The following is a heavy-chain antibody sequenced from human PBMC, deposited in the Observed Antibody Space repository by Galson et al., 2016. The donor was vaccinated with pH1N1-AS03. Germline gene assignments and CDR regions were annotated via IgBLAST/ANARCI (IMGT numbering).Heavy chain of an antibody. Sequence: LRLSCAASGFTFSSHGMHWVGQTQGKGLEWVAVIWQDGSEKYYADSVKGRFTTSRDNSKNTLYLQMNSLRAEDTAVYYCARDRHYYDYIWGTYRYDWYFDLWGRGTLVTVSS. J-gene: IGHJ2*01. V-gene: IGHV3-33*01. CDR1: GFTFSSHG. D-gene: IGHD3-16*02. CDR3: ARDRHYYDYIWGTYRYDWYFDL. CDR2: IWQDGSEK.